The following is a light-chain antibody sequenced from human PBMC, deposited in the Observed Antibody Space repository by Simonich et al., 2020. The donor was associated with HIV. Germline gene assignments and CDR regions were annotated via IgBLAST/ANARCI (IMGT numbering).Light chain of an antibody. CDR3: SSYTSSSTWV. V-gene: IGLV2-14*03. J-gene: IGLJ3*02. Sequence: QSALTQPASVSGSPGQSITISCTSISSSVGDYNYVSWYPQHPGKAPKLILYDVSNRPSGVSNRFSGLKSGNTASLTISGLQAEDEADYYCSSYTSSSTWVFGGGTKLTVL. CDR1: SSSVGDYNY. CDR2: DVS.